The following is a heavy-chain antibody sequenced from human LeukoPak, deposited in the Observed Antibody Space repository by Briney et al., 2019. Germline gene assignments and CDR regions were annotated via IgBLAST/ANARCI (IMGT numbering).Heavy chain of an antibody. CDR3: ARGNLLWFLFRKSIYMDV. CDR1: GYTFTSYD. V-gene: IGHV1-8*01. Sequence: ASVKVSCKASGYTFTSYDINWGRQATGQGLEWMGWMNPNSGNTGYAQKFQGRVTMTRNTSISTAYMELSSLRSEDTAVYYCARGNLLWFLFRKSIYMDVWGKGTTVTVSS. J-gene: IGHJ6*03. D-gene: IGHD3-10*01. CDR2: MNPNSGNT.